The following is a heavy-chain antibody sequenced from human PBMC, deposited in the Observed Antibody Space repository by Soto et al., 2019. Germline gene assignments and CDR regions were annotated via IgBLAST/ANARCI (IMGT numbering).Heavy chain of an antibody. CDR1: GYFLTALS. V-gene: IGHV1-24*01. Sequence: ASVKVSCKVSGYFLTALSIHWVRQAPGKGLEWMGGFDREDGETIYAQKFQGRVTMTEDTSTYSAYMELSSLTSEDTAIYYCAHGEGIVKSIVYFDSWGQGTLVTV. CDR2: FDREDGET. CDR3: AHGEGIVKSIVYFDS. D-gene: IGHD1-26*01. J-gene: IGHJ4*02.